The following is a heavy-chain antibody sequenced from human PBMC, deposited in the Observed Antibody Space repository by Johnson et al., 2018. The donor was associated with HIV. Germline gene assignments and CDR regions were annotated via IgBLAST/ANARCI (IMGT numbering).Heavy chain of an antibody. Sequence: QVQLVESGGGVVRPGGSLRLSCAASGFTFSSYAMHWVRQAPGKGLEWVAVISYDGSNKYYADSVKGRFTISRDNSKNTLYLQMNSLRAEDTAVYYCARGGAVMSFWEVHDAFDIWGQGTMVTVSS. CDR3: ARGGAVMSFWEVHDAFDI. V-gene: IGHV3-30-3*01. J-gene: IGHJ3*02. D-gene: IGHD3-16*01. CDR1: GFTFSSYA. CDR2: ISYDGSNK.